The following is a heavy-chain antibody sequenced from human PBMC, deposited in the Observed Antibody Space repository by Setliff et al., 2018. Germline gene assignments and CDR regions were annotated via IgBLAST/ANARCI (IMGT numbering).Heavy chain of an antibody. V-gene: IGHV1-69*05. CDR3: ANAEVVVAP. CDR2: IIPFFATT. Sequence: GASVKVSCKASGGTFSNYAISWVRQAPGQGLEWMGGIIPFFATTKYAQRFQGRVTITTDESTSTAYMELSSLRSEDTAVYFCANAEVVVAPWGQGTLVTVSS. CDR1: GGTFSNYA. J-gene: IGHJ4*02. D-gene: IGHD2-15*01.